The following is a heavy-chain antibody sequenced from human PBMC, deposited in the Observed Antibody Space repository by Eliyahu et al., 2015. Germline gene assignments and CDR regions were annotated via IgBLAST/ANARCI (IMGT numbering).Heavy chain of an antibody. Sequence: EVQLVESGGGLVXPGXSXRLSCAASGFPFSXXWMXXVRXAPAQGKGLEWVGRIKSKTDGGTTDYAAPVKGRFTISRDDSKNTLYLQMNSLKTEDTAVYYCTTDLVGDTYYYDSSGYYFFDYWGQGTLVTVSS. J-gene: IGHJ4*02. D-gene: IGHD3-22*01. V-gene: IGHV3-15*01. CDR3: TTDLVGDTYYYDSSGYYFFDY. CDR2: IKSKTDGGTT. CDR1: GFPFSXXW.